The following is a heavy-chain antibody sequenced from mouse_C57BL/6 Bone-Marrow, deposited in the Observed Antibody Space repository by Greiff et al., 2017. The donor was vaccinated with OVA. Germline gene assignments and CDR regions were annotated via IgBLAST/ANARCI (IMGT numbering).Heavy chain of an antibody. CDR1: GFNIKDYY. V-gene: IGHV14-2*01. Sequence: EVQLQQSGAELVKPGASVKLSCTASGFNIKDYYMHWVKQRTEQGLEWIGRIDPEDGETKYAPKFPGKATITADTSSNTASLQLSSLTSEDTAVYYCARFDYAYWGQGTTLTVSS. J-gene: IGHJ2*01. D-gene: IGHD2-4*01. CDR3: ARFDYAY. CDR2: IDPEDGET.